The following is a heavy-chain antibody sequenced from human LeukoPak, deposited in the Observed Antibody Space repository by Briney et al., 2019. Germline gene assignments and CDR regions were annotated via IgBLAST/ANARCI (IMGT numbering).Heavy chain of an antibody. Sequence: PGGSLRLSCAASGFTFSSYAMSWVRQAPGKGLEWVSAISGSGGSTYYADSVKGRFTISRDNSKNTLYLQMNSLRAEDTAVYYCAKVTGITYYYGSGISYWGQGTLVTVSS. D-gene: IGHD3-10*01. CDR2: ISGSGGST. V-gene: IGHV3-23*01. CDR3: AKVTGITYYYGSGISY. CDR1: GFTFSSYA. J-gene: IGHJ4*02.